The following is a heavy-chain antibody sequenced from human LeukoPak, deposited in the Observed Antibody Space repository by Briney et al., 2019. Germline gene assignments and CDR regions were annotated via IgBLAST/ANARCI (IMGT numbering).Heavy chain of an antibody. CDR2: IYYSGST. J-gene: IGHJ4*02. Sequence: SETLSLTCTVSGGSISSYYWSWIRQPPGKGLEWIGYIYYSGSTNYNPSLKSRVTISVDTSKNQFSLKLSSVTAADTAVYYCAGSCSNYPIDYWGQGTLVTVSS. D-gene: IGHD4-11*01. V-gene: IGHV4-59*01. CDR3: AGSCSNYPIDY. CDR1: GGSISSYY.